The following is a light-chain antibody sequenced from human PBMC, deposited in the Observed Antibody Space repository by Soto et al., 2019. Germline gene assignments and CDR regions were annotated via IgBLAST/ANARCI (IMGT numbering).Light chain of an antibody. J-gene: IGLJ1*01. V-gene: IGLV1-44*01. CDR2: SDN. CDR1: SSSIGSNA. Sequence: QSVLTQPPSASGTPGQRVTISCSGSSSSIGSNAVNWYQQLPGTAPKLLIYSDNHRPSGVPDRFSGSKSGTSASLAISGLQSEDEADYHCGTWDDRLNAYVFGIGTKVTVL. CDR3: GTWDDRLNAYV.